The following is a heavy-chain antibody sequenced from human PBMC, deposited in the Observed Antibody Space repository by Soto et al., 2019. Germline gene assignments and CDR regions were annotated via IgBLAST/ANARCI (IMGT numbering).Heavy chain of an antibody. J-gene: IGHJ4*02. CDR1: GFPFSSTD. CDR3: AQNFDY. V-gene: IGHV3-23*01. Sequence: VGSLRLSCSASGFPFSSTDMTWVRQGPEKGLEWVSEISADGARTYYADSVKGRFTVSRDNSKNTVYLQMNSLRAEDTAVYYCAQNFDYWGQGTLVTVSS. CDR2: ISADGART.